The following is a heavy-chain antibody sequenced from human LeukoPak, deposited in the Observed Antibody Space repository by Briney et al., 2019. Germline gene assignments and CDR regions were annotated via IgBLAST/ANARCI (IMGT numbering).Heavy chain of an antibody. D-gene: IGHD3-16*02. CDR3: ARRYDYVWGSYRTYNWFDP. CDR2: IHYSGST. J-gene: IGHJ5*02. Sequence: SETLSLTCSVSGDSIIGYYWGWIRQPPGKGLEWIGSIHYSGSTYYNPSLKSRVTISVDTSKNQFSLKLSSVTAADTAVYYCARRYDYVWGSYRTYNWFDPWGQGTLVTVSS. V-gene: IGHV4-39*01. CDR1: GDSIIGYY.